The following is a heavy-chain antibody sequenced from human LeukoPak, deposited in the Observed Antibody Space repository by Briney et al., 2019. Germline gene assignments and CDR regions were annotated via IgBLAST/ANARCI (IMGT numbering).Heavy chain of an antibody. D-gene: IGHD2-2*01. CDR1: GGSIRSSYYY. V-gene: IGHV4-39*01. Sequence: SETLSLTCTVSGGSIRSSYYYWGWIRQPPGKGLEWIGSIYDSGSTYYNPSLKSRVTISVDTSKNQFSLKLNSVTAADTAVYYCARTSIVVVPAAVHYYYYGMDVWGQGTTVTVSS. CDR2: IYDSGST. CDR3: ARTSIVVVPAAVHYYYYGMDV. J-gene: IGHJ6*02.